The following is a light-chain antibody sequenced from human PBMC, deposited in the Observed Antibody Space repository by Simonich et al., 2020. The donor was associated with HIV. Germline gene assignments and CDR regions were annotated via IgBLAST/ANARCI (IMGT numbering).Light chain of an antibody. CDR1: QSVSSSY. CDR3: QQYGSSPWT. CDR2: GAS. J-gene: IGKJ1*01. V-gene: IGKV3-20*01. Sequence: EIVLTQSPGTLSLSPGERATLSCRASQSVSSSYLAWYQQKPGQAPRLLIHGASSRATGIPDRFSGSGSGTDFTLTISRLGPEDFAVYYCQQYGSSPWTFGQGTKVEIK.